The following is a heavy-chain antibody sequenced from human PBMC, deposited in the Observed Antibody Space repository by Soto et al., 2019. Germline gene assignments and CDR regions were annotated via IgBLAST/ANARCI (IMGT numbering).Heavy chain of an antibody. D-gene: IGHD2-2*01. Sequence: PGESLKISCQGSGYSFTSYWIGWVRQMPGKGLEWMGIIYPGDSDTRYSPSFQGQVTISADKSISTAYLQWSSLKASDTAMYYCARQTVCSSTSCRAGAFDIWGQGTMVTVSS. CDR3: ARQTVCSSTSCRAGAFDI. V-gene: IGHV5-51*01. CDR2: IYPGDSDT. CDR1: GYSFTSYW. J-gene: IGHJ3*02.